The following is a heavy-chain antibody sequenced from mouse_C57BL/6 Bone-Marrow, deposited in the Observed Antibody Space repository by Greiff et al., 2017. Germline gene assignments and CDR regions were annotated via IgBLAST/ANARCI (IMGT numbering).Heavy chain of an antibody. CDR3: ARDRTAQALAWFAY. CDR1: GFTFSSYA. CDR2: ISDGGSYT. J-gene: IGHJ3*01. V-gene: IGHV5-4*01. D-gene: IGHD3-2*02. Sequence: EVKVEESGGGLVKPGGSLKLSCAASGFTFSSYAMSWVRQTPEKRLEWVATISDGGSYTYYPDNVKGRFTISRDNAKNNLYLQMSHLKSEDTAMYYCARDRTAQALAWFAYWGQGTLVTVSA.